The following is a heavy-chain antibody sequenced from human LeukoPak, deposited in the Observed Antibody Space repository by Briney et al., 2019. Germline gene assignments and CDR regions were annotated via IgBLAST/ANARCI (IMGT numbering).Heavy chain of an antibody. Sequence: PGGSLRLSCAASGFTFNNYGMSWVRQAPGKGLEWVSVIYSGGSTYYADSVKGRFTISRDNSKNTLYLQMNSLRAEDTAVYYCARDDYYDSSGYDYWGQGTLVTVSS. V-gene: IGHV3-53*01. CDR2: IYSGGST. CDR1: GFTFNNYG. J-gene: IGHJ4*02. D-gene: IGHD3-22*01. CDR3: ARDDYYDSSGYDY.